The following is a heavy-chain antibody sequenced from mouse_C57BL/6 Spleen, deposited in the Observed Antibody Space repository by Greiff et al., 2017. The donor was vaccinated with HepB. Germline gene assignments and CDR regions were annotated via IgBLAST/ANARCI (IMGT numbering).Heavy chain of an antibody. V-gene: IGHV1-54*01. CDR2: INPGSGGT. D-gene: IGHD2-3*01. CDR1: GYAFTNYL. J-gene: IGHJ3*01. CDR3: ARSGDGYFAY. Sequence: QVQLQQSGAELVRPGTSVKVSCKASGYAFTNYLIEWVKQRPGQGLEWIGVINPGSGGTNYKEKFKGKATLTADKSSSTAYMQLSSLTSEDSAVYFCARSGDGYFAYWGQGTLVTVSA.